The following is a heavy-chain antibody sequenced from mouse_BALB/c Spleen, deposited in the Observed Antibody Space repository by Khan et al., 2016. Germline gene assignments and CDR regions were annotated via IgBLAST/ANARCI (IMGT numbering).Heavy chain of an antibody. CDR2: IHTSTGEP. D-gene: IGHD3-1*01. CDR1: GYTFTNYG. V-gene: IGHV9-3*02. J-gene: IGHJ3*01. Sequence: QIQLVQSGPELKTPGETVKISCKASGYTFTNYGMNWVKQAPGKGLKWMGWIHTSTGEPTYAEEFKGRIAFSLETSASTAYLQLNNLTSEDTATYFCARTSRATFAYWGQGTLVTVSA. CDR3: ARTSRATFAY.